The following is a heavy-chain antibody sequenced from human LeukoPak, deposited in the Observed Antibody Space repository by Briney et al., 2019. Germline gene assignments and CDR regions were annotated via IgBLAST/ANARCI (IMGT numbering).Heavy chain of an antibody. J-gene: IGHJ4*02. D-gene: IGHD3-22*01. V-gene: IGHV4-59*01. CDR2: IYYSGST. CDR3: ARDTYYYDSSGYPVGYFDY. Sequence: KPSETLSLTCTVSGGSISSYYWSWIRQPPGKGLEWIGNIYYSGSTNYNPSLKSRVTISVDTSKNQFSLRLSSVTAADTAVYYCARDTYYYDSSGYPVGYFDYWGQGTLVTVSS. CDR1: GGSISSYY.